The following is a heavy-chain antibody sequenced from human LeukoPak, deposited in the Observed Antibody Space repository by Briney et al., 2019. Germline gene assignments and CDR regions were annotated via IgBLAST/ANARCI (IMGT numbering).Heavy chain of an antibody. Sequence: SETLSLTCTVSGGSISSYYWSWIRQPPGKGLEWIGYIYTSGSTNYNPSLKSRVTISVDTSKNQFSLKLSSVTAADTAVYYCARQSGYLDAFDIWGQGTMVTVSS. CDR3: ARQSGYLDAFDI. CDR1: GGSISSYY. J-gene: IGHJ3*02. V-gene: IGHV4-4*09. D-gene: IGHD3-22*01. CDR2: IYTSGST.